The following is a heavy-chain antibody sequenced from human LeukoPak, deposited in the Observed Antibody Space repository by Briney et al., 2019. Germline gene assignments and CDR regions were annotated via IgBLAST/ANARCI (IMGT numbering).Heavy chain of an antibody. J-gene: IGHJ4*02. CDR2: IYYSGST. Sequence: SETLSLTCTVSGGSISSVGYYWSWIRQHPGKGLEWIGYIYYSGSTYYNPSLKSRVTISVDTSKNQFSLKLSSVTAADTAVYYCARSTRRYYDSSGYRHWGQGTLVTVSS. V-gene: IGHV4-30-4*08. CDR3: ARSTRRYYDSSGYRH. CDR1: GGSISSVGYY. D-gene: IGHD3-22*01.